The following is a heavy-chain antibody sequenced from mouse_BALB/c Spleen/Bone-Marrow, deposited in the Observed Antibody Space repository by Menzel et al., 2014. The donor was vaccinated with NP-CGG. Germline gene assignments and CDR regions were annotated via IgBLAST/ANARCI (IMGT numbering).Heavy chain of an antibody. V-gene: IGHV7-3*02. D-gene: IGHD2-1*01. CDR2: IRNKANGYTT. CDR1: GFTFTDYY. Sequence: EVKLVESGGGLVQPGGSLRLSCATSGFTFTDYYMSWVRQPPGKALEWLGFIRNKANGYTTEYSASVKGRFTISRDNSQSILYLQMNTLRAEDSDTYYCARDYGNYVRFAYWGQGTLVTVSA. J-gene: IGHJ3*01. CDR3: ARDYGNYVRFAY.